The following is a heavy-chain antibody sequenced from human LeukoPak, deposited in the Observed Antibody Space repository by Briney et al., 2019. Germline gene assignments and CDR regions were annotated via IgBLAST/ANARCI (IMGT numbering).Heavy chain of an antibody. V-gene: IGHV3-23*01. CDR3: AKPRSAQYGAYGAFDY. Sequence: GGSLRLSCAASGFTFNNYAMSWVRQAPGKWLEWVSAITGSGGTTYSADSVKGRFTISRDNSKNTLFLQMSSLRAEDTAVYYCAKPRSAQYGAYGAFDYWGQGTLVTVSS. D-gene: IGHD4/OR15-4a*01. CDR2: ITGSGGTT. CDR1: GFTFNNYA. J-gene: IGHJ4*02.